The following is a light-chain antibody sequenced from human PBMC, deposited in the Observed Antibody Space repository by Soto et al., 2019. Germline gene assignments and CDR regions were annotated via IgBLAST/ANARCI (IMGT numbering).Light chain of an antibody. V-gene: IGKV3-11*01. J-gene: IGKJ3*01. CDR1: QSVSSF. CDR2: DAS. Sequence: EVVLTQSPDTLALSPGERATLSCRASQSVSSFLAWYQQKPGQAPRLLIYDASNRATGIPARFSGSGSGTGFTLTISSLEPEDFAVYYCQHRSSWPGAFGHGTKVDIK. CDR3: QHRSSWPGA.